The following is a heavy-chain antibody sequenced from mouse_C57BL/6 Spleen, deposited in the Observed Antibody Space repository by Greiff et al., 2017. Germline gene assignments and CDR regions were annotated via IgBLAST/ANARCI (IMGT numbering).Heavy chain of an antibody. CDR3: ARSYYSNYEAMDY. J-gene: IGHJ4*01. CDR1: GYTFTGYW. Sequence: QVQLQQSGAELMKPGASVKLSCKATGYTFTGYWIEWVKQRPGHGLEWIGEILPGSGSTNYNEKFKGKATFTADKSSNTAYMQLKILTTEDAALDYCARSYYSNYEAMDYWGQGTSVTVSS. D-gene: IGHD2-5*01. CDR2: ILPGSGST. V-gene: IGHV1-9*01.